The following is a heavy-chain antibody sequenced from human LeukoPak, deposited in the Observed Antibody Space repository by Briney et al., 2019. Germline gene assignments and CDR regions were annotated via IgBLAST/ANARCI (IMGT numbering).Heavy chain of an antibody. CDR2: ISGSGGST. D-gene: IGHD3-9*01. CDR3: AKDLGDILTGYRPDY. J-gene: IGHJ4*02. Sequence: PGGSLRLSCAASGFSVRSNYMSWVRQAPGKGLEWVSAISGSGGSTYYADSVKGRFTISRDNSKKTMYLQMNSLRAEDTAVYYCAKDLGDILTGYRPDYWGQGTLVTVSS. CDR1: GFSVRSNY. V-gene: IGHV3-23*01.